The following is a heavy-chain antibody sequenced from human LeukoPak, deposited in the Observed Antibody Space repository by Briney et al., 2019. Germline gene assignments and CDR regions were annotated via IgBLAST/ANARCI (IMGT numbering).Heavy chain of an antibody. V-gene: IGHV3-23*01. D-gene: IGHD3-3*01. Sequence: GGSLRLSCAASGFTLSSYAMSWVRQAPGKGLEWVSAISGSGGSTYYADSVKGRFIISRDNSKNTLYLQMNSLRAEDTAVYYCAKVPYYDFWSGPYYFDYWGQGTLVTVSS. CDR3: AKVPYYDFWSGPYYFDY. CDR2: ISGSGGST. J-gene: IGHJ4*02. CDR1: GFTLSSYA.